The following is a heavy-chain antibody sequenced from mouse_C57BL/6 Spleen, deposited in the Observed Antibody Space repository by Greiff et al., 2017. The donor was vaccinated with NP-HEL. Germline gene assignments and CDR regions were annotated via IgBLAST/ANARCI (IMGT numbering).Heavy chain of an antibody. D-gene: IGHD1-1*01. CDR3: ARHDGSSLFDY. J-gene: IGHJ2*01. CDR1: GFTFSSYG. Sequence: EVQRVESGGDLVKPGGSLKLSCAASGFTFSSYGMSWVRQTPDKRLEWVATISSGGSYTYYPDSVKGRFTISRDNAKNTLYLQISSLKSEDTAMDYCARHDGSSLFDYWGQGTTLTVSS. CDR2: ISSGGSYT. V-gene: IGHV5-6*01.